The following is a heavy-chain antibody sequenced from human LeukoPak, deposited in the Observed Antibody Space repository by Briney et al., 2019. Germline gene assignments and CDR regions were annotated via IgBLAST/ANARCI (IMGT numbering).Heavy chain of an antibody. CDR2: ISYDGSNK. CDR1: GFTFSSYG. V-gene: IGHV3-30*18. D-gene: IGHD1-14*01. J-gene: IGHJ3*02. Sequence: GGSLRLSCAASGFTFSSYGMHWVRQAPGKGLEWVAVISYDGSNKYYADSVKGRFTISRDNSKNTLYLQMNGLRAEDTAVYYCAKVIPGHDAFDIWGQGTMVTVSS. CDR3: AKVIPGHDAFDI.